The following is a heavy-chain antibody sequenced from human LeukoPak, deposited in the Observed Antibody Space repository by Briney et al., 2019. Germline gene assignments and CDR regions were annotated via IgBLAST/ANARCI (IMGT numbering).Heavy chain of an antibody. Sequence: SETLSLTCTVSGGSISSYCWSWIRQPPGKGLEWIGYIYYSGSTNYNPSLKSRVTISVDTSKNQFSLKLSSVTAADTAVYYCARGYDSSGYFDIWGQGTMVTVSS. CDR3: ARGYDSSGYFDI. V-gene: IGHV4-59*01. J-gene: IGHJ3*02. CDR2: IYYSGST. D-gene: IGHD3-22*01. CDR1: GGSISSYC.